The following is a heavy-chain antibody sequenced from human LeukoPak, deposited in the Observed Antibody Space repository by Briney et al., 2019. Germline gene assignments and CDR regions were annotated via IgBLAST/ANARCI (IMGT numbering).Heavy chain of an antibody. CDR3: ARDRAYTYGFAYYFAD. J-gene: IGHJ4*02. Sequence: PGGSLRLSCATSGFTVSDSYMSWVRQAPGKGLEWVSVIYSGGSTFYADSVEGRFTISRDSSKNTLYLQMDSLRGEDTAVYYCARDRAYTYGFAYYFADWGQGTLVTVSS. V-gene: IGHV3-66*01. CDR1: GFTVSDSY. D-gene: IGHD5-18*01. CDR2: IYSGGST.